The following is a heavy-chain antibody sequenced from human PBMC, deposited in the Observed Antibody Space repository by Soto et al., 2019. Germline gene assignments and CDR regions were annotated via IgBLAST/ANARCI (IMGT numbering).Heavy chain of an antibody. J-gene: IGHJ4*02. D-gene: IGHD2-15*01. V-gene: IGHV3-48*02. Sequence: PRGSLRLSCAASGFSFSTYNMDWVRQAPGKGPEWIAYISTTSFTIYYADSVKGRFTISRDNDRNSLYLEMNSLRDEDTAVYYCARDRCYDGTCYSASDYWGKGTLVTVS. CDR2: ISTTSFTI. CDR3: ARDRCYDGTCYSASDY. CDR1: GFSFSTYN.